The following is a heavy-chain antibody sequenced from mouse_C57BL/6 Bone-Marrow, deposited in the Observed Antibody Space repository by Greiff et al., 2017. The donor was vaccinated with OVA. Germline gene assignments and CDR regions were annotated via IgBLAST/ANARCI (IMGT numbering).Heavy chain of an antibody. CDR2: IWSGGST. Sequence: VQGVESGPGLVQPSQSLSITCTVSGFSLTSYGVHWVRQSPGKGLEWLGVIWSGGSTDYNAAFISRLSISKDNSKCQVFFKMNSLQADDTAIYYCARNWDVDAMDYWGQGTSVTVSS. CDR3: ARNWDVDAMDY. V-gene: IGHV2-2*01. D-gene: IGHD4-1*01. CDR1: GFSLTSYG. J-gene: IGHJ4*01.